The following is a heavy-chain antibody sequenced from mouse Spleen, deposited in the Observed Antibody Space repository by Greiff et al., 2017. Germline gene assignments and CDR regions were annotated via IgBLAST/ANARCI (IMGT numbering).Heavy chain of an antibody. CDR3: ARFITTATSYWYFDV. J-gene: IGHJ1*01. CDR1: GYSITSDYA. D-gene: IGHD1-2*01. Sequence: EVKLMESGPGLVKPSQSLSLTCTVTGYSITSDYAWNWIRQFPGNKLEWMGYISYSGSTSYNPSLKSRISITRDTSKNQFFLQLNSVTTEDTATYYCARFITTATSYWYFDVWGAGTTVTVSS. V-gene: IGHV3-2*02. CDR2: ISYSGST.